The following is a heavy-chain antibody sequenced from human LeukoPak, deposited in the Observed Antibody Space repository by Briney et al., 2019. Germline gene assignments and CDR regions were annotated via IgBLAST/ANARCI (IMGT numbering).Heavy chain of an antibody. CDR1: GGTFSSYA. V-gene: IGHV1-69*13. D-gene: IGHD3-3*01. CDR2: IIPVFGTA. Sequence: ASVKVSCKASGGTFSSYAISWVRQAPGQGLEWMGGIIPVFGTANYAQKFQGRVTITADESTSTAYVELSSLRSEDTAVYYCASTRAAFPSGDFWSGYYSPPDYWGQGTLVTVSS. CDR3: ASTRAAFPSGDFWSGYYSPPDY. J-gene: IGHJ4*02.